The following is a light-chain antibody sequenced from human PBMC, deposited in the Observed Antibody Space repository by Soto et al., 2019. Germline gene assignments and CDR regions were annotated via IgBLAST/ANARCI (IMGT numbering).Light chain of an antibody. Sequence: DIQMTQSPSTLTASVGDRVTITCRASQSISSWLAWYQQKPGKAPKLLIYKASSLESGVPSRFSGSGSGTELTLTISSLQPDDFATYYCQQYNSYSRGTFGQGTKVEIK. CDR1: QSISSW. J-gene: IGKJ1*01. CDR3: QQYNSYSRGT. CDR2: KAS. V-gene: IGKV1-5*03.